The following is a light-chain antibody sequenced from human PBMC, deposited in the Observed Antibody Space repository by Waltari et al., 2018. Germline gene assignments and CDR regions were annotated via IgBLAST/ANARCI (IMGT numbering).Light chain of an antibody. Sequence: QSALTQPPSASGSPGQSVTISCTGTSRDVGGYNFVSCYQHHPGKAPRLIIYEVSERPSGVPDRFSGSKSGNTASLTVSGLQAEDEADYYCSSYVANNNPVFGGGTKLTVL. V-gene: IGLV2-8*01. J-gene: IGLJ2*01. CDR3: SSYVANNNPV. CDR1: SRDVGGYNF. CDR2: EVS.